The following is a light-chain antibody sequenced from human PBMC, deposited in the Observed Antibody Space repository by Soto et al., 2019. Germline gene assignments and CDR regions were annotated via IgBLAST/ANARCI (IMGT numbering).Light chain of an antibody. J-gene: IGKJ5*01. CDR1: QNILSN. Sequence: IVLTQSPGTLSLSPGERATLSCRASQNILSNLAWYQQKPGQAPRLLIYGASTRATGIPARFSGSGSGTEFTLTISSLQSEDFETYYCQQYNNWPITFGQGTRLEIK. V-gene: IGKV3-15*01. CDR3: QQYNNWPIT. CDR2: GAS.